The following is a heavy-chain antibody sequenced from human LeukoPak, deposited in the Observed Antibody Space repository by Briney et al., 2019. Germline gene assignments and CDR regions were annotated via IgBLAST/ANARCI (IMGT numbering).Heavy chain of an antibody. CDR3: ARGGGATNNDY. CDR1: GYSITSGYY. J-gene: IGHJ4*02. CDR2: IYHSGYT. D-gene: IGHD1-26*01. Sequence: PSETLSLTFTVSGYSITSGYYWGWIRQPPGKGLEWIGSIYHSGYTYFNPSLKSRVTMSVDTSKNLFSLKLISVTAVDTAVYYCARGGGATNNDYWGQGTLVTVSS. V-gene: IGHV4-38-2*02.